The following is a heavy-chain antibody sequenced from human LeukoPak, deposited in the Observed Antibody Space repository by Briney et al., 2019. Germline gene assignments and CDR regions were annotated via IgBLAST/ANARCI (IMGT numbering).Heavy chain of an antibody. D-gene: IGHD3-9*01. J-gene: IGHJ6*03. V-gene: IGHV1-69*06. CDR2: IIPIFGTA. CDR3: ASCTYDILTGYPIPYYYMGV. Sequence: ASVKVSCKASGGTFSSYAISWVRQAPGQGLEWMGGIIPIFGTANYAQKFQGRVTITADKSTSTAYMELSSLRSEDTAVYYCASCTYDILTGYPIPYYYMGVWGKGTTVTVSS. CDR1: GGTFSSYA.